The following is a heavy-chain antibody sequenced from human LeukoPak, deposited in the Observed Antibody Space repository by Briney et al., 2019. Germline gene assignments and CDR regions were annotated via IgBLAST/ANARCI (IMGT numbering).Heavy chain of an antibody. Sequence: SVKVSCKASGGTFSSYAISWARQAPGQGLEWMGGIIPIFGTANYAQKFQGRVTITADESTSTAYMELSSLRSEDTAVYYCASPARGVSYGMDVWGQGTTVTVSS. J-gene: IGHJ6*02. CDR3: ASPARGVSYGMDV. D-gene: IGHD3-10*01. CDR2: IIPIFGTA. CDR1: GGTFSSYA. V-gene: IGHV1-69*13.